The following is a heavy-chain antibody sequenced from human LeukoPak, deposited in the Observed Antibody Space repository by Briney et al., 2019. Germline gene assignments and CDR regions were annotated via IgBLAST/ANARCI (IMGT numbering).Heavy chain of an antibody. CDR3: ARDKVVGTTYFDY. CDR1: GFTFSSYW. CDR2: IKQDGSEK. Sequence: GGSLRLSCAASGFTFSSYWMSWVPQAAGKGLEWVANIKQDGSEKYYVDSVKGRFTISRDNAKNSLYLQMNSLRAEDTAVYYCARDKVVGTTYFDYWGQGTLVTVSS. D-gene: IGHD1-26*01. J-gene: IGHJ4*02. V-gene: IGHV3-7*01.